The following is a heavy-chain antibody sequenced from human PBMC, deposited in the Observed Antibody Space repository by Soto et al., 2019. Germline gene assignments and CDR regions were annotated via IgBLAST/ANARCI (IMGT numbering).Heavy chain of an antibody. CDR2: INPSGGST. CDR1: GYTFTSYY. V-gene: IGHV1-46*03. Sequence: ASGKVSCKASGYTFTSYYMHWVRQAPVQGLEWMGIINPSGGSTSYAQKFQGRVTMTRDTSTSTVYMELSSLRSEDTAVYYCARDPGGIGCGGDCYSFYFDCWGQGTLVTVSS. CDR3: ARDPGGIGCGGDCYSFYFDC. D-gene: IGHD2-21*02. J-gene: IGHJ4*02.